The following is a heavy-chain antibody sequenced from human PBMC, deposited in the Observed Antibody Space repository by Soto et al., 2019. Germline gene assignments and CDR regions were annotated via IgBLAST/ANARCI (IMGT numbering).Heavy chain of an antibody. V-gene: IGHV3-23*01. CDR3: AKDLEDSSQDYYYGMDV. J-gene: IGHJ6*02. CDR1: GFTFSSYA. CDR2: ISGSGGST. Sequence: GGSLRLSCAASGFTFSSYAMSWVRQAPGKGLEWVSAISGSGGSTYYADSVKGRFTISRDNSKNTLYLQMNSLRAEDTAVYYCAKDLEDSSQDYYYGMDVWGQGTTVTVSS. D-gene: IGHD6-13*01.